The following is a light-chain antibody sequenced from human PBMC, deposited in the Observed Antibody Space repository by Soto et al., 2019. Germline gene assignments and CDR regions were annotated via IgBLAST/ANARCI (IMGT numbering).Light chain of an antibody. CDR1: QTVTSDY. J-gene: IGKJ4*01. CDR3: QQYGDSPLT. V-gene: IGKV3-20*01. Sequence: EIVLTQSPGTLSLSPGERATLSCRASQTVTSDYLAWYQQKPGQAPRLLIYGASDRDTGIPDRFSASGSGTDFTLTISRLEPQDFAIYYCQQYGDSPLTFGGGTRVDIK. CDR2: GAS.